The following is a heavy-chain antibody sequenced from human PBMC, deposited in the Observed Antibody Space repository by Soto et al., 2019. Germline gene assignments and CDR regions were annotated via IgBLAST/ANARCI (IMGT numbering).Heavy chain of an antibody. CDR3: TTKSSIVVVRY. V-gene: IGHV3-49*03. D-gene: IGHD2-15*01. CDR2: IRSKAYGGTT. Sequence: GGSLRLSCTASGFTFGDYAMSWFRQDPGKGLEWVGFIRSKAYGGTTEYAASVKGRFTISRDDSKSIAYLQMNSLKTEDTAVYYCTTKSSIVVVRYWGQGTLVTVSS. J-gene: IGHJ4*02. CDR1: GFTFGDYA.